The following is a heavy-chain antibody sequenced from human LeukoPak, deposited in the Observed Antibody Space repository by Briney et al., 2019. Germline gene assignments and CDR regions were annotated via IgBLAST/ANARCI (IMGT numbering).Heavy chain of an antibody. CDR2: IYSGGST. J-gene: IGHJ4*02. Sequence: GGSLRLSCAASGFTVSSNYMSWVRQAPGKGLEWVSVIYSGGSTYYADSVKGRFTISRDNSKNTLYLQMNSLRAEDTAVYYCARRANIVGAFFFDYWAREPWSPSPQ. CDR3: ARRANIVGAFFFDY. D-gene: IGHD1-26*01. V-gene: IGHV3-53*01. CDR1: GFTVSSNY.